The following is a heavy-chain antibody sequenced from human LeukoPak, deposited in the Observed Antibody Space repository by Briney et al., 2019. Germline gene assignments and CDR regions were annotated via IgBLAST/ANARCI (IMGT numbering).Heavy chain of an antibody. D-gene: IGHD3-22*01. CDR3: TTDITMIVVATIDY. CDR1: GFTFSNAW. J-gene: IGHJ4*02. Sequence: GGSLRLSCAASGFTFSNAWMNWVRQAPGKGLEWVGRIKSKTDGGTTDYAAPVKGRFTISRDDSKDTLYLQMNSLKTEDTAVYYCTTDITMIVVATIDYWGQGTLVTVSS. V-gene: IGHV3-15*07. CDR2: IKSKTDGGTT.